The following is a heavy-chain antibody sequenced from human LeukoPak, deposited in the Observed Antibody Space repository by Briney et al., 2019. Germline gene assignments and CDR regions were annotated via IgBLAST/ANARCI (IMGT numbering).Heavy chain of an antibody. CDR1: GGSIRNYY. J-gene: IGHJ4*02. CDR3: ARHHPTVVRGVTQYYFDY. V-gene: IGHV4-59*08. Sequence: SETLCLTCTVSGGSIRNYYWTWIRQPPGKGLEYIGNIFYSGGTNHNPSLKSRVTISVDTSKNQFSLTLSSVTAADTAVYYCARHHPTVVRGVTQYYFDYWGQGTLVTVSS. CDR2: IFYSGGT. D-gene: IGHD3-10*01.